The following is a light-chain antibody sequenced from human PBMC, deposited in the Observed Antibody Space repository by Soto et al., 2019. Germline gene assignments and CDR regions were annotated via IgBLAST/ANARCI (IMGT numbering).Light chain of an antibody. CDR2: GAS. J-gene: IGKJ4*01. CDR3: QQRSNWTLT. Sequence: EIVLTQSPGTLSLSPGERATLSCRASQSVSSSYLAWYQQKPGQAPRLLIYGASTRATGIPARFSGSGSGTEFTLTISSLEPEDFAVYYCQQRSNWTLTFGGGTKV. V-gene: IGKV3D-20*02. CDR1: QSVSSSY.